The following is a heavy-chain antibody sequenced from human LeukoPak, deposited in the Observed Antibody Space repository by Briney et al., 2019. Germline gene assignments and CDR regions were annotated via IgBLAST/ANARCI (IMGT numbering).Heavy chain of an antibody. CDR1: GFSLSTREVA. V-gene: IGHV2-5*01. D-gene: IGHD3-10*01. J-gene: IGHJ4*02. CDR3: ARSLWFGDLAHFDY. CDR2: IYWNDDK. Sequence: SGPTLVKPTQTLTLTCTFSGFSLSTREVAVGLNRQPPGKALEWLALIYWNDDKRYRPSLQSRLTLTKDTSKNQVVLTMTNMDPVDTATYYCARSLWFGDLAHFDYWGQGTVVTVSS.